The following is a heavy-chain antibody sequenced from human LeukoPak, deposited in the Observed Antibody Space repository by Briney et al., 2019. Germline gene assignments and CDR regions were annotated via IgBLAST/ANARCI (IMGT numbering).Heavy chain of an antibody. J-gene: IGHJ4*02. CDR1: GFTFADAW. Sequence: PGGSLRLSCAASGFTFADAWMSWVRQVPGKCLEGIGRIKSKSDGGAADYAAPVKDRFIFSRDDSKDTLYLQMDSLKTEDSAVYFCTTDGGGGAYTPFDYWGQGTLVTVSS. CDR3: TTDGGGGAYTPFDY. CDR2: IKSKSDGGAA. V-gene: IGHV3-15*01. D-gene: IGHD2-15*01.